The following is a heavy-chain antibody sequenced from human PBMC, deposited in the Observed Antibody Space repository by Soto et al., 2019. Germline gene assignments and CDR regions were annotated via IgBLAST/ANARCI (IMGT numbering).Heavy chain of an antibody. Sequence: SVKVSCKASGGTFSSYAISWVRQAPGQGLEWMGGIIPIFGTANYAQKFQGRVTITADESTSTAYMELSSLRSEDTAVYYCAGVAVSVVPAASPGYYGMDVWGQGTTVTVSS. CDR2: IIPIFGTA. CDR3: AGVAVSVVPAASPGYYGMDV. CDR1: GGTFSSYA. D-gene: IGHD2-2*01. V-gene: IGHV1-69*13. J-gene: IGHJ6*02.